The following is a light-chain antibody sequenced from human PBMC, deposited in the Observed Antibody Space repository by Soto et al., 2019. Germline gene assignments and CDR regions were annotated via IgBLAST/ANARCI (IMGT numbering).Light chain of an antibody. V-gene: IGLV2-14*01. CDR1: SSDVGAYKY. CDR3: SSYTSTSTVI. CDR2: EVS. Sequence: QSVLTQPASVSGSPGQSITISCTGTSSDVGAYKYVSWYQQHPGKAPKLMIYEVSNRPSGVSNRFSGSKSGNMASLTISGLQAEDGADYYCSSYTSTSTVIFGGGTKLTVL. J-gene: IGLJ2*01.